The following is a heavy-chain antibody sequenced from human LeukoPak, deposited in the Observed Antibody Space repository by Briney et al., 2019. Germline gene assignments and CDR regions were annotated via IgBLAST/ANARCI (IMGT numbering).Heavy chain of an antibody. D-gene: IGHD4-17*01. V-gene: IGHV3-11*04. CDR3: ARGQYDYGDYGDAFDI. CDR1: GFTFSDYY. J-gene: IGHJ3*02. Sequence: TGGSLRLSCAASGFTFSDYYMSWIRQAPGKGLEWVSYISSSGSTLYYADSVKGRFTISRDNAKNSLYLQMNSLRAEDTAVYYCARGQYDYGDYGDAFDIWGQGTMVTVSS. CDR2: ISSSGSTL.